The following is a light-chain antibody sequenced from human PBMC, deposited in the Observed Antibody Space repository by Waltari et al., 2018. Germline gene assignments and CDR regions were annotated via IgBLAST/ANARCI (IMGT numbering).Light chain of an antibody. CDR2: GAS. V-gene: IGKV3-20*01. CDR3: QQYGSSRIFT. J-gene: IGKJ3*01. Sequence: EIVLPLSPGTLSLSPGERATLSCRARQSVSSSYLAWYQQKPGQAPRLLIYGASSRAPRIPDRFSGSGSGTDFTLTISRLEPEDFAVYYCQQYGSSRIFTFGPGTKVDIK. CDR1: QSVSSSY.